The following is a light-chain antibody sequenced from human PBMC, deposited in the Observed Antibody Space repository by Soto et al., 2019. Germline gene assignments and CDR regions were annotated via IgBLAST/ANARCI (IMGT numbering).Light chain of an antibody. V-gene: IGLV2-23*01. Sequence: QSALTQPASVSGSPGQSITISCTGTTSDVGSYSLVSWYQQHPGKAPKLMIYEGTKRPSGVSNRFSGSKSGNTASLTISGLQAEDEADYYCCSYVPSTTTHWVFGGGTKLTVL. CDR3: CSYVPSTTTHWV. CDR1: TSDVGSYSL. J-gene: IGLJ3*02. CDR2: EGT.